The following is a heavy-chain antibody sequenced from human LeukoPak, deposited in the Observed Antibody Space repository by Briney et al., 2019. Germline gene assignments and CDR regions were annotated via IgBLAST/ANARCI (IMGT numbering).Heavy chain of an antibody. D-gene: IGHD2-2*01. CDR3: ARKTVVVPAAILGWFDP. CDR1: GGTFSSYA. J-gene: IGHJ5*02. CDR2: IIPIFGTA. Sequence: SVKVSCKASGGTFSSYAISWVRQAPGQGLEWMGGIIPIFGTANYAQKFQGRVTITADEFTSTAYMELSSLRSEDTAVYYCARKTVVVPAAILGWFDPWGQGTLVTVSS. V-gene: IGHV1-69*13.